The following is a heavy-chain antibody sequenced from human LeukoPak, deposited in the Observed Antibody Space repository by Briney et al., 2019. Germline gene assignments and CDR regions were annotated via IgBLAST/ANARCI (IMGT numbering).Heavy chain of an antibody. CDR1: GGSISSNNYY. D-gene: IGHD7-27*01. V-gene: IGHV4-39*07. J-gene: IGHJ3*02. CDR3: ARDQENWGFDAFDI. CDR2: IYYDGRP. Sequence: SETLSLTCTVSGGSISSNNYYWGWIRQPPGKGLEWVGFIYYDGRPYYNPSLKSRVTISADTSKNQFSLKLSSVTAADTAVYYCARDQENWGFDAFDIWGQGTMVTVSS.